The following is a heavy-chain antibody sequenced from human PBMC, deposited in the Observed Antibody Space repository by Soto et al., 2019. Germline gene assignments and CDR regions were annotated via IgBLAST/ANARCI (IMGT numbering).Heavy chain of an antibody. J-gene: IGHJ4*02. Sequence: EVQLVESGGGLVQHGGSLRLSCAASGFTFSDHHMDWVRQAPGKGLEWVGRTRKKAHSYTTEYAASVKGRFRISRDDSKNSLYLEMNSLKTDDTAVYYCARAAYGSGSYYFDYWGQGTLVTVSS. D-gene: IGHD3-10*01. CDR3: ARAAYGSGSYYFDY. CDR1: GFTFSDHH. CDR2: TRKKAHSYTT. V-gene: IGHV3-72*01.